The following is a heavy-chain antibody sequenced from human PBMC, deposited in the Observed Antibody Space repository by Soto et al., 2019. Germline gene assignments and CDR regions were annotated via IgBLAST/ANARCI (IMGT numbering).Heavy chain of an antibody. CDR1: GGSISSYY. CDR3: ARVWFGGPDY. J-gene: IGHJ4*02. D-gene: IGHD3-10*01. CDR2: IYYSGST. Sequence: QVQLQESGPGLVKPSETLSLTCTVSGGSISSYYWSWIRQPPGKGLEWIGYIYYSGSTNYNPSLKSRVTISVDTSKNQFSLKLSSVTAADTAVYYCARVWFGGPDYWGQGTLVTVSS. V-gene: IGHV4-59*01.